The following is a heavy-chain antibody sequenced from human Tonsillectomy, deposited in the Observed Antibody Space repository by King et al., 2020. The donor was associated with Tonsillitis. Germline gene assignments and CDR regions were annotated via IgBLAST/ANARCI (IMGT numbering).Heavy chain of an antibody. CDR2: IKSKADGGTT. D-gene: IGHD3-9*01. Sequence: VQLVESGGALVKPGGSLRLSCAASGLTFSNAWMSWVRQAPGKGLEWLGRIKSKADGGTTDYAAPVKCRFTNSRDDSKNTLYLQMNSLQTEDTAVYYCTTNLYFVDHWGQGTLVTVSS. CDR1: GLTFSNAW. CDR3: TTNLYFVDH. V-gene: IGHV3-15*02. J-gene: IGHJ4*02.